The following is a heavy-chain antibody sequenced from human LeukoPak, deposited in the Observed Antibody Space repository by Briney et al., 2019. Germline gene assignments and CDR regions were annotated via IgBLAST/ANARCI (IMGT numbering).Heavy chain of an antibody. CDR1: GYTFTGYY. CDR3: ARGSRGDYYYYMDV. J-gene: IGHJ6*03. Sequence: ASVKVSCKASGYTFTGYYMHWVRQAPGQGLEWMGWINPNSGGTNYAQKLQGRVTMTTDTSTSTAYMELRSLRSDDTAVYYCARGSRGDYYYYMDVWGKGTTVTVSS. V-gene: IGHV1-2*02. CDR2: INPNSGGT. D-gene: IGHD3-16*01.